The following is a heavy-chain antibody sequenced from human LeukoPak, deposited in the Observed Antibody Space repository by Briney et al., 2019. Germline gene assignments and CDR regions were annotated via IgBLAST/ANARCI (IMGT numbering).Heavy chain of an antibody. Sequence: ETLSLTCAVYGGSFSGYYWSWVRQAPGKGLEWVSAISGSGGSTYYADSVKGRFTISRDNSKNTLYLQMNSLRAEDTAVYYCAKDDGMDVWGQGTTVTVSS. CDR1: GGSFSGYY. CDR3: AKDDGMDV. CDR2: ISGSGGST. J-gene: IGHJ6*02. V-gene: IGHV3-23*01.